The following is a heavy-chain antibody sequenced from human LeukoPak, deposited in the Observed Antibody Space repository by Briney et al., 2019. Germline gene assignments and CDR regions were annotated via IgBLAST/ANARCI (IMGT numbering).Heavy chain of an antibody. Sequence: GRSLRLSCTASGFTFGDYAISWVRQAPGKGLEWVGFIRSKADGGTTEYAASVKGRFTISRDDSKSIAYLQMNSLKTEETARYYCTMTSDYGDYGVCFDYWGQGTLVTVSS. V-gene: IGHV3-49*04. CDR3: TMTSDYGDYGVCFDY. CDR2: IRSKADGGTT. D-gene: IGHD4-17*01. CDR1: GFTFGDYA. J-gene: IGHJ4*02.